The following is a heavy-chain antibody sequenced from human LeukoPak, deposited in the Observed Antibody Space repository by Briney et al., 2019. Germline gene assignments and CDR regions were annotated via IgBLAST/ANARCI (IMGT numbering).Heavy chain of an antibody. V-gene: IGHV3-30*18. D-gene: IGHD6-19*01. J-gene: IGHJ4*02. CDR3: AKEAPPYSSGWLFTEIYFDY. CDR2: ISYDGSNK. Sequence: PGGSLRLSCAASGFTFSSYGMHWVRQAPGKGLEWVAVISYDGSNKYYADSVKGRFTISRDNSKNTLYLQMNSLRAEDTAVYYCAKEAPPYSSGWLFTEIYFDYWGQGTLVTVSS. CDR1: GFTFSSYG.